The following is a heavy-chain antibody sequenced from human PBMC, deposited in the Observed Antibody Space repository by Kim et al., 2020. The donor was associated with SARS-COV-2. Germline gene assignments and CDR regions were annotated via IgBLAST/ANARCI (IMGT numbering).Heavy chain of an antibody. J-gene: IGHJ5*02. CDR3: AGGKEDTS. D-gene: IGHD2-15*01. V-gene: IGHV1-2*02. CDR1: GYTFTAYY. CDR2: VNPNSGDT. Sequence: ASVKVSCKASGYTFTAYYIHWVRQAPGQGPEWMGWVNPNSGDTNYAQKFQGRVTMTRDTSISAAYMELRSLRSDDTAVYYCAGGKEDTSWDQGTTVSVSS.